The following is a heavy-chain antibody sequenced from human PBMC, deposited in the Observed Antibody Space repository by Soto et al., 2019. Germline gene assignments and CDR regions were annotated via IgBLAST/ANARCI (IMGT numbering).Heavy chain of an antibody. D-gene: IGHD2-21*02. J-gene: IGHJ3*02. CDR1: GFTFRNYA. CDR3: ARGTRATAHDVFDI. Sequence: PGGSLRLSCVGSGFTFRNYAMNWVRQAPGKGLEWVSGMSGSTYYGEYVEGRFTISRDNSKNTVYLQMNSLRVEDTAIYYCARGTRATAHDVFDIWGQGTMVTVSS. V-gene: IGHV3-23*01. CDR2: MSGST.